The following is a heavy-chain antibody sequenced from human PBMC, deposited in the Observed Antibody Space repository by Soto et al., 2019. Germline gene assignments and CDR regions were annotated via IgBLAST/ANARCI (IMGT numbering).Heavy chain of an antibody. D-gene: IGHD6-13*01. J-gene: IGHJ5*02. CDR3: ARMAPAGTLNWFDP. Sequence: ASVKVSCKASGYSFINFDISWVRQAAGQGPEWLGWMNPGSGKTGYTSKFQGRVAMTRDASTATSHLDLTSLTSDDTAVYYCARMAPAGTLNWFDPWGPGTLVTVSS. V-gene: IGHV1-8*02. CDR1: GYSFINFD. CDR2: MNPGSGKT.